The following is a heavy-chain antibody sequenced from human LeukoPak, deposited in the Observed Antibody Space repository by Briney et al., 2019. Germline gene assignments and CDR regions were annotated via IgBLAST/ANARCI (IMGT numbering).Heavy chain of an antibody. J-gene: IGHJ4*02. CDR3: ARVPGGWAIDY. CDR1: GYSVNTGYC. CDR2: VCHTGNT. D-gene: IGHD6-19*01. V-gene: IGHV4-38-2*02. Sequence: SETLSLTCNVSGYSVNTGYCWGWIRQPPGKGLEYIVSVCHTGNTYYSPSFKSRVTISRGTSKNQFSLKLTSMTAADTAVYYCARVPGGWAIDYWGQGTLVTVSS.